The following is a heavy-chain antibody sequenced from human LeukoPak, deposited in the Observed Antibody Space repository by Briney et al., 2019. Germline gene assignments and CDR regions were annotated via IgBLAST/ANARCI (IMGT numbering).Heavy chain of an antibody. CDR2: IYYSGST. D-gene: IGHD4-11*01. V-gene: IGHV4-61*01. J-gene: IGHJ4*02. CDR1: GGPVSSGSYY. CDR3: ARERDYSPGEFDY. Sequence: SETLSLTCTVSGGPVSSGSYYWSWIRQPPGKGLEWIGYIYYSGSTNYNPSLKSRVTISVDTSKNQFSLKLSSVTAADTAVYYCARERDYSPGEFDYWGQGTLVTVSS.